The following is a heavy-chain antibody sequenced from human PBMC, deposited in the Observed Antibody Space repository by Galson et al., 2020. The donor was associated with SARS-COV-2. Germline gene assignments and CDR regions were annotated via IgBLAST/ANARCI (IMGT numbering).Heavy chain of an antibody. V-gene: IGHV3-30*04. CDR1: GFIFSQYA. Sequence: SLKISCAASGFIFSQYAMHWVRQAPGKGLEWVAVTSHDGNNEYYADSVKGRFTISRDNSKNTLYLQMNSLTAEDTAVYYFARDGGWGKWLLHLGLGFWSQEARVTVSS. CDR3: ARDGGWGKWLLHLGLGF. CDR2: TSHDGNNE. D-gene: IGHD3-22*01. J-gene: IGHJ4*02.